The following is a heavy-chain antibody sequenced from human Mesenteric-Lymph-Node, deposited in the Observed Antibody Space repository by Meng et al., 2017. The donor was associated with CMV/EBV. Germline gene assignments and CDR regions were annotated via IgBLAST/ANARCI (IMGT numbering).Heavy chain of an antibody. CDR1: GGSFSGSY. Sequence: AQLQQWGAGLLKPSGTLSLTCAVYGGSFSGSYWSWIRQPPGKGLEWIGEINHSGSTNYNPSLKSRVTISVDTSKNQFSLKLSSVTAADTAVYYCARHQRWLKSEGGFNYWGQGTLVTVSS. CDR2: INHSGST. V-gene: IGHV4-34*01. CDR3: ARHQRWLKSEGGFNY. D-gene: IGHD4-23*01. J-gene: IGHJ4*02.